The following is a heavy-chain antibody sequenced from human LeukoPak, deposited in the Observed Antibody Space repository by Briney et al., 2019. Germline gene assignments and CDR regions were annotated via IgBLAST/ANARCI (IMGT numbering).Heavy chain of an antibody. V-gene: IGHV3-66*01. Sequence: GGSLRLSCAASGFTFSSYWMHWVRQAPGKGLEWVSVIYSGGSTYYADSVKGRFTISRDNSKNTLCLQMNSLRAEDTAVYYCARDKRDYYDSSGYYYWGQGTLVTVSS. CDR1: GFTFSSYW. CDR2: IYSGGST. CDR3: ARDKRDYYDSSGYYY. J-gene: IGHJ4*02. D-gene: IGHD3-22*01.